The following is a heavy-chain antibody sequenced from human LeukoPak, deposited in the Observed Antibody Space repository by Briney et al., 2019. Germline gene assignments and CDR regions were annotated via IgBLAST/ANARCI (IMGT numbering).Heavy chain of an antibody. Sequence: SETLSLTCTVSGGSISSSSYYWGWIRQPPGKGLEWIGSIYYSGSTYYNPSLKSRVTISVDTSKNQFSLKLSSVTAADTAVYYCARVTNYDFWSGYSGYFDYRGQGTLVTVSS. CDR2: IYYSGST. CDR3: ARVTNYDFWSGYSGYFDY. D-gene: IGHD3-3*01. J-gene: IGHJ4*02. V-gene: IGHV4-39*07. CDR1: GGSISSSSYY.